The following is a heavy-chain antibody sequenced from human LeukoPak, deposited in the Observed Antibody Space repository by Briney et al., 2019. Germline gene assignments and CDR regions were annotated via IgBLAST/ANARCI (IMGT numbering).Heavy chain of an antibody. Sequence: PSETLSLTCAVYGGSFSGYYWSWIRQPPGKGLEWIGEINHSGSTNYNPSLKSRVTISVDTSKNQFSLKLSSVTAADTAVYYCARSLPYGSGYYYMDVWGKGTTVTVSS. V-gene: IGHV4-34*01. J-gene: IGHJ6*03. CDR1: GGSFSGYY. CDR2: INHSGST. D-gene: IGHD3-10*01. CDR3: ARSLPYGSGYYYMDV.